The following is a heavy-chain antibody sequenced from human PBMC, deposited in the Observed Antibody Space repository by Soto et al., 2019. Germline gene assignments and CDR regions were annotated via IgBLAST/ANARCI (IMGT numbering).Heavy chain of an antibody. J-gene: IGHJ6*02. CDR1: GYTFTSYG. CDR2: ISAYNGNT. V-gene: IGHV1-18*01. D-gene: IGHD6-13*01. CDR3: ARIAFDNYYYYGMDV. Sequence: ASVKVSFKASGYTFTSYGISWVRQAPGQGLEWMGWISAYNGNTNYAQKLQGRVTMTTDTSTSTAYMELRSLRSDDTAVYYCARIAFDNYYYYGMDVWGQGTTVTVSS.